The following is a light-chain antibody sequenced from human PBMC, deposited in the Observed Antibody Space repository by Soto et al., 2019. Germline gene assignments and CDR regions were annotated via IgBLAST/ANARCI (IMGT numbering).Light chain of an antibody. J-gene: IGLJ2*01. CDR1: SSDVGGYNY. CDR2: DVS. CDR3: SSYTSSITVV. V-gene: IGLV2-14*03. Sequence: QSALTQPASVSGSPGQSITISCTGTSSDVGGYNYVSWYQHHPGKAPKLMIYDVSNRPSGVSNRFSGSKSGNTASLTISGLQAEDEADYYCSSYTSSITVVFGGGTKVTVL.